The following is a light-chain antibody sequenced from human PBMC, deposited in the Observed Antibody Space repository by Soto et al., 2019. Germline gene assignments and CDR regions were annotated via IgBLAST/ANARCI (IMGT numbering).Light chain of an antibody. V-gene: IGKV3-15*01. CDR1: QSVNSN. Sequence: EIVMTQSPATLSVSPGERATLSCRASQSVNSNLAGYQQRPGQAPRLLIYGASTRATGVPARFSGSGSGTEFTLTISSLQSEDFAVYYCQQYNNWPPWTFGQGTKVEI. CDR2: GAS. J-gene: IGKJ1*01. CDR3: QQYNNWPPWT.